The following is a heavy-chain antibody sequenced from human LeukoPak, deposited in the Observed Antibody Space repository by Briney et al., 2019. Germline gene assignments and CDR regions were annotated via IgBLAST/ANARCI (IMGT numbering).Heavy chain of an antibody. D-gene: IGHD1-26*01. Sequence: GGSLRLSCAASGFTVSSNYMSWVRQAPGKGLEWVSVIYSGGSTYYADSVKGRFTISRDNSKNTLYLQMNSLRAEDTAVYYCARAGRGQYYFDYWGQGTLVTVSS. CDR2: IYSGGST. V-gene: IGHV3-53*01. CDR3: ARAGRGQYYFDY. J-gene: IGHJ4*02. CDR1: GFTVSSNY.